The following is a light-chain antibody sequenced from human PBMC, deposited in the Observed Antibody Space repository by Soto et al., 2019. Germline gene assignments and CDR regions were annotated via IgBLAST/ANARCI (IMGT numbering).Light chain of an antibody. CDR1: QSVTSTY. V-gene: IGKV3-20*01. CDR3: QQYGSSGT. J-gene: IGKJ1*01. CDR2: GAS. Sequence: EIVLTQSPGTLSLSPGERATLSCRASQSVTSTYLAWYQQKPGQAPRLLIYGASSRAIGTPDRFSGSGSGTDFTLTISRLEPEDFAVYYCQQYGSSGTFGQGTKVDI.